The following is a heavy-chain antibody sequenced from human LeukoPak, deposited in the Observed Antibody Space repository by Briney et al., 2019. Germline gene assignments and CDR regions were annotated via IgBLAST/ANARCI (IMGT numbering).Heavy chain of an antibody. CDR3: ARVPHEKPFDT. J-gene: IGHJ3*02. CDR1: GGSISSYY. CDR2: IYYSGST. Sequence: SETLSLTCTVSGGSISSYYWSWIRQPPGKGLEWIGYIYYSGSTNYNPSLKSRVTISVDTSKNQFSLKLSSVTAADTAVYHCARVPHEKPFDTWGQGTMVTVSS. V-gene: IGHV4-59*01.